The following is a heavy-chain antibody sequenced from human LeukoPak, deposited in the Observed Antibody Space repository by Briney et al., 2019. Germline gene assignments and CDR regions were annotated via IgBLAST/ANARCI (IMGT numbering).Heavy chain of an antibody. J-gene: IGHJ4*02. V-gene: IGHV4-4*02. Sequence: SETLSLTCAVSGGSILTTNWWSWVRQPPGKGLEWIGEVHLSGASNYNPSLKSRVNMSINKSKNQLSLELTSVTAADTAIYYCTRESGAFSPFGFWGQGTLVTVSS. CDR2: VHLSGAS. CDR1: GGSILTTNW. CDR3: TRESGAFSPFGF. D-gene: IGHD1-26*01.